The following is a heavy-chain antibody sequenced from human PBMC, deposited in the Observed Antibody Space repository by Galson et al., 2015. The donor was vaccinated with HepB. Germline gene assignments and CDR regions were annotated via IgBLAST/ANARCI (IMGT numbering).Heavy chain of an antibody. CDR2: ISSSSSYT. CDR3: ARDDEYHYDSSGDYYGMDV. D-gene: IGHD3-22*01. CDR1: GFTFSDYY. V-gene: IGHV3-11*05. Sequence: SLRLSCAASGFTFSDYYMSWIRQAPGKGLEWVSYISSSSSYTNYADSVKGRFTISRDNAKNSLYLQMNSLRAEDTAVYYCARDDEYHYDSSGDYYGMDVWGQGTTVTVSS. J-gene: IGHJ6*02.